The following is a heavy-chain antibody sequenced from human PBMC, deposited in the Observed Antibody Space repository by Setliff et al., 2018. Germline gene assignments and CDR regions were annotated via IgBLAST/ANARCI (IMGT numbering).Heavy chain of an antibody. V-gene: IGHV3-23*01. CDR1: GFTFSDYY. Sequence: GGSLRLSCAASGFTFSDYYMGWIRQAPGKGLEWVSAITDDGGTTHYAGSVKGRFTIARDNSNSTLYLQMNSLRVEDTALYYCAKSSGSSSSTNLEYLGPGTLVTVSS. CDR3: AKSSGSSSSTNLEY. CDR2: ITDDGGTT. J-gene: IGHJ4*02. D-gene: IGHD6-6*01.